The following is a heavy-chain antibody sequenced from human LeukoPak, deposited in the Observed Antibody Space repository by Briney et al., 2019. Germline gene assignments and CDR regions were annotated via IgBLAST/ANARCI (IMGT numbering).Heavy chain of an antibody. CDR2: IYYSGNT. V-gene: IGHV4-59*01. J-gene: IGHJ6*03. D-gene: IGHD6-6*01. CDR3: ARDWGVGGRPGYMDV. CDR1: GGSISNKY. Sequence: SETLSLTCTVSGGSISNKYWGWIRRPPGKGLEWIGYIYYSGNTNYNPSLKSRVTILVDTSKNQVSLKLSSVTAADTAVYFCARDWGVGGRPGYMDVWGKGTTVTVSS.